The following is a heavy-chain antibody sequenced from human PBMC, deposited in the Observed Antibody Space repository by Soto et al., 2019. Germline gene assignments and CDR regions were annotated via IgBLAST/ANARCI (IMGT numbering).Heavy chain of an antibody. CDR2: INPNSGGT. D-gene: IGHD2-15*01. J-gene: IGHJ3*01. CDR1: GYTFTGYY. CDR3: ASVVTPLWASSASDF. V-gene: IGHV1-2*04. Sequence: ASVKVSCKASGYTFTGYYMHWVRQAPGQGLEWMGWINPNSGGTNYAQKFQGWVTMTRDTSISTAYMELSRLRSDDTAVYYCASVVTPLWASSASDFWGQGTMVTVSS.